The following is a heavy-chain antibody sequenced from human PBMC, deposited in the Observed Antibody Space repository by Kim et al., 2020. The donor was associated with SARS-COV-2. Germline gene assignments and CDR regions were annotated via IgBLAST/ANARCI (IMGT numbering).Heavy chain of an antibody. CDR3: ARSELGEYNWFDP. V-gene: IGHV1-69*04. D-gene: IGHD3-10*01. Sequence: SVKVSCKASGGTFSSYAISWVRQAPGQGLEWMGRIIPILGIANYAQKFQGRVTITADKSTSTAYMELSSLRSEDTAVYYCARSELGEYNWFDPWGQGTLVTVSS. CDR2: IIPILGIA. CDR1: GGTFSSYA. J-gene: IGHJ5*02.